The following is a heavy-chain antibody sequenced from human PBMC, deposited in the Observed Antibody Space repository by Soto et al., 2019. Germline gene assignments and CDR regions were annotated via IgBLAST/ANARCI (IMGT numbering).Heavy chain of an antibody. J-gene: IGHJ4*01. Sequence: QVQLVQSGAEMKKPGASVKVSCKASGYTFTSYDINWVRQAAGQGPEWMGSVTPRNGDTAFAQKYQGRVTVTSNTSMSTVYMELXXXXXXXXXXXXXXXXXXYXXRRHYF. D-gene: IGHD3-10*01. V-gene: IGHV1-8*02. CDR2: VTPRNGDT. CDR1: GYTFTSYD. CDR3: XXXXXYXXRRHYF.